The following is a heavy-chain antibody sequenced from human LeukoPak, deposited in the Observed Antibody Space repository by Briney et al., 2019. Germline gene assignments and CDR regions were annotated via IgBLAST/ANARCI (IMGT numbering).Heavy chain of an antibody. CDR3: ARVRAGVVTAIRSNYYYYGMDV. CDR1: GGSISSGGYY. D-gene: IGHD2-21*02. J-gene: IGHJ6*02. CDR2: IYHSGST. V-gene: IGHV4-30-2*01. Sequence: SETLSLTCTVSGGSISSGGYYWSWIRQPPGKGLEWIGYIYHSGSTYYNPSLKSRVTISVDRSKNQFSLKLSSVTAADTAVYYCARVRAGVVTAIRSNYYYYGMDVWGQGTTVTVSS.